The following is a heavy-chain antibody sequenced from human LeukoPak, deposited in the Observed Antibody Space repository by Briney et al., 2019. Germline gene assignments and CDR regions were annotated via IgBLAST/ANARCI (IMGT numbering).Heavy chain of an antibody. CDR3: AKGHRYFDWLLFDYFDY. D-gene: IGHD3-9*01. V-gene: IGHV3-23*01. CDR2: ISGSGGST. Sequence: SGGSLRLSCAASGFTFSSYDMSWVRQAPGKGLEWVSTISGSGGSTYYADSVKGRFTISRDNSKNTLYLQMNSLRAEDTAVYYCAKGHRYFDWLLFDYFDYWGQGTLVTVSS. J-gene: IGHJ4*02. CDR1: GFTFSSYD.